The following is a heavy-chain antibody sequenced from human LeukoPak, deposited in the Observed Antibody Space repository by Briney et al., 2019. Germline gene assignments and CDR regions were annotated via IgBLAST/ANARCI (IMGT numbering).Heavy chain of an antibody. Sequence: SETLSLTCSVSGASLSGTTWWTWVRQTPGKGLEWVGDIYYTGSTNSNPSLKSRVTISADTSKNFFSLILTSVTAADTAVYYCARVGKYGGYSNFDYWGQGSLVTVSS. CDR1: GASLSGTTW. D-gene: IGHD2-21*02. V-gene: IGHV4-4*02. J-gene: IGHJ4*02. CDR2: IYYTGST. CDR3: ARVGKYGGYSNFDY.